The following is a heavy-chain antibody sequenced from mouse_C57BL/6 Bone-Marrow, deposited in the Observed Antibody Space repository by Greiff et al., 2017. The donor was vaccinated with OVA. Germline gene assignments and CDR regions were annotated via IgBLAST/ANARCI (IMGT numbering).Heavy chain of an antibody. CDR2: ISDGGSYT. V-gene: IGHV5-4*01. J-gene: IGHJ3*01. D-gene: IGHD2-3*01. CDR1: GFTFSSYA. Sequence: EVKLVESGGGLVKPGGSLKLSCAASGFTFSSYAMSWVRQTPEKRLEWVATISDGGSYTYYPDNVKGRFTISRDNAKNNLYLQMSHLKSEDTAMYYCARDYVYYFFAYWGQGTLVTVSA. CDR3: ARDYVYYFFAY.